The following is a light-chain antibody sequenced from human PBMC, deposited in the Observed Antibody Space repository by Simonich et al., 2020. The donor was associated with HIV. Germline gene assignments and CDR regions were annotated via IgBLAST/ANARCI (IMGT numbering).Light chain of an antibody. V-gene: IGLV1-40*01. CDR3: QSYDSSLSGSV. J-gene: IGLJ3*02. CDR1: SSNIGAGYD. CDR2: GNR. Sequence: QSVLTQPPSVSGAPGQRVTISCPGSSSNIGAGYDVHGYQQLPGTAPKLLIDGNRNRPSGVPDRFSGSKSGTSASLAITGLQAEDEADYYCQSYDSSLSGSVFGGGTKLTVL.